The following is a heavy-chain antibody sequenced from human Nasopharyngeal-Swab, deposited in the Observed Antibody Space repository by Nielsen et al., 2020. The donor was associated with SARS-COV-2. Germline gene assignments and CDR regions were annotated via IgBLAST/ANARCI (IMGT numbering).Heavy chain of an antibody. D-gene: IGHD3-10*01. V-gene: IGHV3-23*01. J-gene: IGHJ4*02. CDR1: GFTFSNAW. CDR2: LSGSGGTT. Sequence: GESLKISCAASGFTFSNAWMSWVRQAPGKGLEWVSALSGSGGTTYYADSVKGRFTVSRDNYRNVLYLQMDSLRAEDTAIYYCVKDLLWFGDLSGDCWGQGALVTVSS. CDR3: VKDLLWFGDLSGDC.